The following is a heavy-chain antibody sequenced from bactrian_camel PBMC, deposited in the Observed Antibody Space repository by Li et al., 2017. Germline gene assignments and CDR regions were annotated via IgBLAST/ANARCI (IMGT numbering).Heavy chain of an antibody. J-gene: IGHJ4*01. Sequence: VQLVESGGGLVQPGGSLRLSCVASSDPYRMKCMAWFRQVPGKEREGVAGIDSDGRTNYTSSVKGRFTISRDSAKNTVYLQMNSLKPEDTAMYSCAAVSVAPRCDLDTHFNEWGQGTQVTVS. V-gene: IGHV3S53*01. D-gene: IGHD2*01. CDR1: SDPYRMKC. CDR2: IDSDGRT. CDR3: AAVSVAPRCDLDTHFNE.